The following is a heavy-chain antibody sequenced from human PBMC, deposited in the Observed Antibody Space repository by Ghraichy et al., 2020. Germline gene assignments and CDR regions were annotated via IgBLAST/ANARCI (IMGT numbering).Heavy chain of an antibody. D-gene: IGHD5-24*01. CDR1: GYTFINYG. Sequence: ASVKVSCKASGYTFINYGITWVRQAPGQGLEWLGWITTKSGNTQYASKFQDRVTMTTDTSTSTAYMELRSLRSDDTAVYYCARGINYFDPWGQGTLVTVSS. CDR2: ITTKSGNT. J-gene: IGHJ5*02. CDR3: ARGINYFDP. V-gene: IGHV1-18*01.